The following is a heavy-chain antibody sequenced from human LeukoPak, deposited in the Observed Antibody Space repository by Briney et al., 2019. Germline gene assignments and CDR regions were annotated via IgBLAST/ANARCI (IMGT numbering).Heavy chain of an antibody. J-gene: IGHJ4*02. V-gene: IGHV3-11*04. CDR3: ARARAYYYESSLLFDY. D-gene: IGHD3-22*01. Sequence: KPGGSLTLPCAASGFTFSDYYMSWIRQAPGKGLEWVSYISSSGTTIYYADSVKGRFTISRDNAKNSLYLQMNSLRAEETAVYYCARARAYYYESSLLFDYWGQGTLVTVSS. CDR1: GFTFSDYY. CDR2: ISSSGTTI.